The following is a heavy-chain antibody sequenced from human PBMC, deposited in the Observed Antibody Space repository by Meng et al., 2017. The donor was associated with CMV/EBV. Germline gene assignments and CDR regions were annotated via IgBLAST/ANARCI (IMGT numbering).Heavy chain of an antibody. CDR1: GFTFSSYG. J-gene: IGHJ5*02. Sequence: GGSLRLSCAASGFTFSSYGMHWVRQAPGKGLEWVAVIWYDGSNKYYADSVKGRFTISRDNSKNTLYLQMNSLRAEDTAVYYCARDTDSRRWSGYYGWFDPWGQGTLVTVSS. D-gene: IGHD3-3*01. CDR2: IWYDGSNK. CDR3: ARDTDSRRWSGYYGWFDP. V-gene: IGHV3-33*01.